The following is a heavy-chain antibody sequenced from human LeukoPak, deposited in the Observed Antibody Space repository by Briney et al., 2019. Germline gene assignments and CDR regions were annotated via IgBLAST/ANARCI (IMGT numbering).Heavy chain of an antibody. CDR1: GGTFSSYA. CDR2: IIPIFGTA. D-gene: IGHD2-21*01. J-gene: IGHJ4*02. V-gene: IGHV1-69*05. Sequence: SVKVSCKASGGTFSSYAISWVRQAPGQGLEWMGGIIPIFGTANYAQKFQGRVTITTDESTSTAYMELSSLRSEDTAVYYCARASSYCGGDCYSSDYWGQGTLVTVSS. CDR3: ARASSYCGGDCYSSDY.